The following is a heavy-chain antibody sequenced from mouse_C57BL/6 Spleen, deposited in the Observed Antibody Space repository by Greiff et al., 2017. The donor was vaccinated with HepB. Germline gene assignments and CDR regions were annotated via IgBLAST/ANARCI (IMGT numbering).Heavy chain of an antibody. J-gene: IGHJ4*01. D-gene: IGHD1-1*01. CDR2: IWRGGST. CDR1: GFSLTSYG. Sequence: QVQLKESGPGLVQPSQSLSITCTVSGFSLTSYGVHWVRQSPGKGLEWLGVIWRGGSTDYNAAFMSRLSITKDNSKSQVFFKMNSLQADDTAIYYCAKNYGSSPYAMDYWGQGTSVTVSS. CDR3: AKNYGSSPYAMDY. V-gene: IGHV2-5*01.